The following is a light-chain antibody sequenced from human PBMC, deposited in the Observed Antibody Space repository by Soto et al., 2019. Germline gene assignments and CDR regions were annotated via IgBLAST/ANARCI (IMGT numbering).Light chain of an antibody. CDR3: QQYHSYPVT. CDR1: QGIRNF. CDR2: GAS. J-gene: IGKJ4*01. V-gene: IGKV1-16*02. Sequence: DIKMTQSPSSLSASVGDTVTITCRASQGIRNFLAWFQQKPGKAPKPLIYGASSLQSGVLSKFSGSGSDTDFTLTISSLQPEDSATYFCQQYHSYPVTFGGGTKVEIK.